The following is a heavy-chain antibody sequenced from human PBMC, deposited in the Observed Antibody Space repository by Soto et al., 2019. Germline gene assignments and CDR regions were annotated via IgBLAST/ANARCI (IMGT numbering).Heavy chain of an antibody. CDR3: ARDVGVT. D-gene: IGHD1-26*01. CDR1: GFTFSTYW. V-gene: IGHV3-7*01. Sequence: EVQLVESGGGLVQPGGSLRLSCAASGFTFSTYWMSWVRQAPGKGLEWVANINEAGSEKFYVDSVKGRFTISRDNAKNSLYLQMNSLRAEDTALYYCARDVGVTWGQGILVTVSS. CDR2: INEAGSEK. J-gene: IGHJ5*02.